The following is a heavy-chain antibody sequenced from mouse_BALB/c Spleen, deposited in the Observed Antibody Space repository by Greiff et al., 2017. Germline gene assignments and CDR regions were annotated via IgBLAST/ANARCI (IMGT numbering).Heavy chain of an antibody. V-gene: IGHV5-17*02. CDR3: ASLDGYYGWFAY. CDR1: GFTFSSFG. CDR2: ISSGSSTI. J-gene: IGHJ3*01. Sequence: DVQLQESGGGLVQPGGSRKLSCAASGFTFSSFGMHWVRQAPEKGLEWVAYISSGSSTIYYADTVKGRFTISRDNPKNTLFLQMTSLRSEDTAMYYCASLDGYYGWFAYWGQGTLVTVSA. D-gene: IGHD2-3*01.